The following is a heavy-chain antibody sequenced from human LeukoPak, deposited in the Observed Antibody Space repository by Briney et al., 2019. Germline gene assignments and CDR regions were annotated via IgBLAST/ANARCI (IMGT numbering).Heavy chain of an antibody. CDR2: IMPIFDTA. J-gene: IGHJ4*02. CDR1: GGTFSNYA. D-gene: IGHD3-9*01. CDR3: ARDDYDILTGLRRFDY. V-gene: IGHV1-69*13. Sequence: VASVKVSCKASGGTFSNYAISWVRQAPGQGLEWMGGIMPIFDTADYAQKFQGRITITADESTSAVYMELSSLRSEDTAVYYCARDDYDILTGLRRFDYWGQGTLVTVSS.